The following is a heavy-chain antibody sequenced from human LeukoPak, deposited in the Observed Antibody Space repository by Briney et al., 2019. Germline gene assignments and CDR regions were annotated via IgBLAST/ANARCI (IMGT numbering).Heavy chain of an antibody. CDR2: ISSSGSTI. Sequence: GGSLRLSCAAPGFTFSRYEMNLVRQAPGEGLEWVSYISSSGSTIYYADSVKGRFTISRDNAKNSLYLQMNSLRAEDTAVYYCAELGITMIGGVWGKGTTVTISS. J-gene: IGHJ6*04. CDR3: AELGITMIGGV. CDR1: GFTFSRYE. D-gene: IGHD3-10*02. V-gene: IGHV3-48*03.